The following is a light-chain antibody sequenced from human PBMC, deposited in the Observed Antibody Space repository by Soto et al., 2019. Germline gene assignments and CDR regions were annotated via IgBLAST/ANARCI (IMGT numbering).Light chain of an antibody. CDR1: QSIASY. CDR3: QQSYSTPIN. V-gene: IGKV1-39*01. Sequence: DIQMTQSPYSLSAFVGDIVTITCRASQSIASYLNWYQQKPGKAPKFLIYAASSLQSGVPSRFSGSGSGTDFTLTISSLQPEDFATYFCQQSYSTPINFGQGTRLEIK. J-gene: IGKJ5*01. CDR2: AAS.